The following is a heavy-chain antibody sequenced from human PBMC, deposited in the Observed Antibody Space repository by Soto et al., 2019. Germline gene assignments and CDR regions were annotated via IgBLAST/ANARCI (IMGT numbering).Heavy chain of an antibody. Sequence: EVQLVQSGAEVKKPGESLKISCMGSGFSFSDTWIAWVRQMPGEGLEWMGIIYPEDSDTRYSPSFQGQGTMSVDKTNSAAYLQCRSVKASDTGMYFCARQNSGTYSEWFDPWGQGTLVIVTS. D-gene: IGHD1-26*01. J-gene: IGHJ5*02. CDR3: ARQNSGTYSEWFDP. CDR1: GFSFSDTW. CDR2: IYPEDSDT. V-gene: IGHV5-51*03.